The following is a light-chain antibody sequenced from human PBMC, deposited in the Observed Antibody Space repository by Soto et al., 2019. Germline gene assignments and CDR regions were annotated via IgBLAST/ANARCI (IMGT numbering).Light chain of an antibody. CDR3: QQYYNWPRT. J-gene: IGKJ1*01. CDR2: SAS. Sequence: ETVMTQSPATLSLSPGERATLSWRASQSVSNNLAWYHQKDGQAPRLLIYSASIRATGIPARFSGSGYGTEVNLTISSLQSEDFAVYYCQQYYNWPRTFGQGTKVDI. CDR1: QSVSNN. V-gene: IGKV3-15*01.